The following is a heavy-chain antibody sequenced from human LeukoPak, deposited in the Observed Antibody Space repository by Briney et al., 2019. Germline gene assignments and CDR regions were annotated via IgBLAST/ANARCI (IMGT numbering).Heavy chain of an antibody. Sequence: SETLSLTCTVSGGSLSSYYWSWIRQPPGKGLEWIGYIYYSGSTNYNPSLKSRVTISVDTSKNQFSLKLSSVTAADTAVYYCARLGYCSSTSCYLWFDPWGQGTLVTVSS. CDR3: ARLGYCSSTSCYLWFDP. J-gene: IGHJ5*02. CDR2: IYYSGST. CDR1: GGSLSSYY. V-gene: IGHV4-59*01. D-gene: IGHD2-2*01.